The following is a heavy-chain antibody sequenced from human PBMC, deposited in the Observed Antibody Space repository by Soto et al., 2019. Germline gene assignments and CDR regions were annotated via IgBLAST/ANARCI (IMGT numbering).Heavy chain of an antibody. CDR1: GGSITTGGYY. J-gene: IGHJ4*02. CDR3: ARTKCSGGSCYSWSLDY. Sequence: SETLSLTCTVSGGSITTGGYYWSWIRQLPGKGLEWIGHRYYSESTYYNPSLKSRVSISLDTSKNQFSLKLSFVTAADTAMYYCARTKCSGGSCYSWSLDYWGQGTPVTVS. CDR2: RYYSEST. V-gene: IGHV4-31*03. D-gene: IGHD2-15*01.